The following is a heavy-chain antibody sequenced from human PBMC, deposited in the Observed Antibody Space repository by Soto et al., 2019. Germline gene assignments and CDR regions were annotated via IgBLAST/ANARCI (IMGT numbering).Heavy chain of an antibody. CDR3: ASVTYMVRGVIDTWFDP. D-gene: IGHD3-10*01. CDR1: GGTFSSYA. CDR2: IIPMYGPA. J-gene: IGHJ5*02. Sequence: QVPLVQSGAEVKKPGASVTVSCTASGGTFSSYAIHWVRQAPGQGLEWMGGIIPMYGPAQYAQRFQGRVTITADESTTTVYMALTSLTSQDTAVYYCASVTYMVRGVIDTWFDPWGHGTLVTVSS. V-gene: IGHV1-69*01.